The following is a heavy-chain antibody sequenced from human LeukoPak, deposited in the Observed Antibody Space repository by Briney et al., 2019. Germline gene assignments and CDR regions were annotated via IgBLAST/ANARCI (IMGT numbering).Heavy chain of an antibody. CDR1: GGSFSGYY. CDR2: INHSGST. J-gene: IGHJ4*02. V-gene: IGHV4-34*01. Sequence: SETLSLTCAVYGGSFSGYYWSWIRQPPGKGLEWIGEINHSGSTNYNPSLKSRVPISVDTSKNQFSLNLSSVTAADTAVYYCARGRPVFDYWGQGTLVTVSS. CDR3: ARGRPVFDY.